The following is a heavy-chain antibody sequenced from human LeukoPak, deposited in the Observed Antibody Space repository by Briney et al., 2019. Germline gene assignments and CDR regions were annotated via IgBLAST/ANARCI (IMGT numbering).Heavy chain of an antibody. CDR1: GYTFTSYG. CDR3: ARPALGGSIDAFDI. V-gene: IGHV1-18*01. Sequence: ASVKVSCKASGYTFTSYGISWVRQAPGQGLEWRGWISAYNGNTNYAQELQGRVTMTTDTSTSTAYMELRSLRSDDTAVYYCARPALGGSIDAFDIWGQGTMVTVSS. D-gene: IGHD1-26*01. J-gene: IGHJ3*02. CDR2: ISAYNGNT.